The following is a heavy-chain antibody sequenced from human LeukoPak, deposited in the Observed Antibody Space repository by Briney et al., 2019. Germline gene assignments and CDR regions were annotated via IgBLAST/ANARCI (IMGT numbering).Heavy chain of an antibody. D-gene: IGHD3-9*01. Sequence: SGTLSLTCAVSGGSISSSNWWSWVRQPPGKGLEWIGEIYHSGSTNYNPSLKSRVTISVDKSKNQFSLKLSSVTAADTAAYYCARAGYDILTGPGPFDIWGQGTMVTVSS. J-gene: IGHJ3*02. CDR2: IYHSGST. CDR3: ARAGYDILTGPGPFDI. V-gene: IGHV4-4*02. CDR1: GGSISSSNW.